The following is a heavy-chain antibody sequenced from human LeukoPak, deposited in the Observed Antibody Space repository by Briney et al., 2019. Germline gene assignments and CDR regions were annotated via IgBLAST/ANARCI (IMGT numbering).Heavy chain of an antibody. V-gene: IGHV1-18*01. CDR1: GYTFTSYG. CDR3: ARDIVVVVANHDAFDI. J-gene: IGHJ3*02. D-gene: IGHD2-15*01. Sequence: GASVNVSCKASGYTFTSYGISWVRQAPGQGLEWMGWISAYNGNTNYAQKLRGRVTMTTGPSTSTAYMELRRLRSDDTAVYYCARDIVVVVANHDAFDIWGQGTLVTVSS. CDR2: ISAYNGNT.